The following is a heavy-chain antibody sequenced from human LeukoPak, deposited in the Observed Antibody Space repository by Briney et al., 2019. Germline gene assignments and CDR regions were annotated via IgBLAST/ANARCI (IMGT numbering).Heavy chain of an antibody. CDR2: IIPIFGTA. J-gene: IGHJ5*02. D-gene: IGHD1-1*01. CDR3: ARVAGTLGWLDP. CDR1: GGTFSSYA. Sequence: ASVKVSCKASGGTFSSYAISWVRQAPGQGLEWMGGIIPIFGTANYAQKFQGRVTITTDESTSTAYMELSSLRSEDTAVYYCARVAGTLGWLDPWGQGTLVTVSS. V-gene: IGHV1-69*05.